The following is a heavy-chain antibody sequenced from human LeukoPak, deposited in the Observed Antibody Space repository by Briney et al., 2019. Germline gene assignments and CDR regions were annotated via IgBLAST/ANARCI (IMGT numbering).Heavy chain of an antibody. D-gene: IGHD2-21*01. V-gene: IGHV1-2*02. CDR2: LSPNSGGT. J-gene: IGHJ5*02. CDR3: AKGLKVVNSYDNWFDP. CDR1: GYTFIDYY. Sequence: GASVKVSCKASGYTFIDYYIHWVRQAPGQGLEWMGWLSPNSGGTNYAQKFQGRVTMTRDTSINTAYMELSSLTSDDTAVYYCAKGLKVVNSYDNWFDPWGQGTPVTVSS.